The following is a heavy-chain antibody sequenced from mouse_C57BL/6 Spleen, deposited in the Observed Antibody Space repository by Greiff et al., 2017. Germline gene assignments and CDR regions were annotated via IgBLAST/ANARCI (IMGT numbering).Heavy chain of an antibody. CDR2: ISSGSSTI. V-gene: IGHV5-17*01. D-gene: IGHD1-1*01. CDR3: ARRNYGSSKDYFDY. CDR1: GFTFSDYG. Sequence: EVKLMESGGGLVKPGGSLKLSCAASGFTFSDYGMHWVRQAPEKGLEWVAYISSGSSTIYYAATVKGRFTISRDNAKNTLFLQMTSLRSEDTAMYYCARRNYGSSKDYFDYWGQGTTLTVSS. J-gene: IGHJ2*01.